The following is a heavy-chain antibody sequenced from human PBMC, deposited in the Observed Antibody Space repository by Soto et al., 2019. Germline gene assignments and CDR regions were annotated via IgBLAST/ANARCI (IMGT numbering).Heavy chain of an antibody. CDR2: ISSSSYI. CDR3: ARDQSGTAMAYYYYYMDV. V-gene: IGHV3-21*01. CDR1: GFTFSSYS. Sequence: GGSLRLSCAASGFTFSSYSMDWVRQAPGKGLEWVSSISSSSYIYYADSVKGRFTISRDNAKNSLYLQMNSLRAEDTAVYYCARDQSGTAMAYYYYYMDVWGKGTTVTVSS. D-gene: IGHD5-18*01. J-gene: IGHJ6*03.